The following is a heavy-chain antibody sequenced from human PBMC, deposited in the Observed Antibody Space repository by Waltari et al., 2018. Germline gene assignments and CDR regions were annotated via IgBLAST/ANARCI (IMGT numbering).Heavy chain of an antibody. D-gene: IGHD1-26*01. V-gene: IGHV4-59*08. CDR2: IFYSGST. Sequence: QVQLQESGPGLVKPSETLSLTCPVSGGPISSYYWSWIRQPPGKGLEWIGYIFYSGSTNYNPSLKSRVTISVDTSKNQFSLKLSSVTAADTAVYYCARQSEWELLPAFDIWGQGTMVTVSS. J-gene: IGHJ3*02. CDR1: GGPISSYY. CDR3: ARQSEWELLPAFDI.